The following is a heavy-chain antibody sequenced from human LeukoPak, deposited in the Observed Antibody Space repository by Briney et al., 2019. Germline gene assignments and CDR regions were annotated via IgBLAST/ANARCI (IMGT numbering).Heavy chain of an antibody. Sequence: GGSLRLSCAAPGFTFSDYYMSWIRQAPGKGLEWVSYISSSGSTIYYADSVKGRFTISRDNAKNSLYLQMNSLRAEDTAVYYCARGWYYYGSGSYSPHYYMDVWGKGTTVTVSS. CDR2: ISSSGSTI. V-gene: IGHV3-11*04. CDR1: GFTFSDYY. CDR3: ARGWYYYGSGSYSPHYYMDV. J-gene: IGHJ6*03. D-gene: IGHD3-10*01.